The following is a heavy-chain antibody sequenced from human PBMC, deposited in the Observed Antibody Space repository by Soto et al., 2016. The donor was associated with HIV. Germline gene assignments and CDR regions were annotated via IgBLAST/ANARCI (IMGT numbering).Heavy chain of an antibody. CDR3: ARDLAVRGAKRTVLDV. CDR1: GFTFSSYA. CDR2: ISYDGSNK. J-gene: IGHJ6*02. D-gene: IGHD3-10*01. Sequence: VQLVESGGGVVQPGRSLRLSCAAPGFTFSSYAMHWVRQAPGKGLEWVAVISYDGSNKYYADSVKGRFTISRDNSKNTLYLQMNSLRTEDTAVYYCARDLAVRGAKRTVLDVVGPRDQVTVXS. V-gene: IGHV3-30*04.